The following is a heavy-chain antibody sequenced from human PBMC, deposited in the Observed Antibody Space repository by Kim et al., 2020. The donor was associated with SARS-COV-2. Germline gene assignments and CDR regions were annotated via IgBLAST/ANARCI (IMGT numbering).Heavy chain of an antibody. D-gene: IGHD5-12*01. CDR1: GFTSNTFA. V-gene: IGHV3-23*01. J-gene: IGHJ4*01. CDR2: IGASGSDT. CDR3: AKDYDQWLLRGPFDY. Sequence: GGSLRLSCAASGFTSNTFAMSWVRQAPGKGLEWVSSIGASGSDTYYAASVKGRFTISRDKSQNAVFLHISSLRVDDTAVYYCAKDYDQWLLRGPFDYWG.